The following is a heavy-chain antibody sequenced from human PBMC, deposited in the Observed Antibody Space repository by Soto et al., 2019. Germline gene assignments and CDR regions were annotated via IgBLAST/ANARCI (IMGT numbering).Heavy chain of an antibody. CDR2: ISYDGSNK. J-gene: IGHJ6*02. CDR1: GFTFINYA. D-gene: IGHD3-3*01. Sequence: VGSLRLSCAASGFTFINYAMRWIRQAPGKGLEWVAVISYDGSNKYYADSVKGRFTISRDNSKNTLYLQMNSLRAEDTAVYYCARGYYDFWSGYWDPTFYYYYGMGVWGQGTTVTVSS. V-gene: IGHV3-30-3*01. CDR3: ARGYYDFWSGYWDPTFYYYYGMGV.